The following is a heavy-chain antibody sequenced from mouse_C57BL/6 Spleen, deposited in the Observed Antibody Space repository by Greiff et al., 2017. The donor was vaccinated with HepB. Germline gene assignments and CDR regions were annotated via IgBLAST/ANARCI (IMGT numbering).Heavy chain of an antibody. D-gene: IGHD1-1*01. CDR1: GFTFSDYG. CDR2: ISSGSSTI. V-gene: IGHV5-17*01. J-gene: IGHJ1*03. CDR3: ARVCTTVVTYWYFDV. Sequence: EVQVVESGGGLVKPGGSLKLSCAASGFTFSDYGMHWVRQAPEKGLEWVAYISSGSSTIYYADTVKGRFTISRDNAKNTLFLQRTSLRSEDTAMYYCARVCTTVVTYWYFDVWGTGTTVTVSA.